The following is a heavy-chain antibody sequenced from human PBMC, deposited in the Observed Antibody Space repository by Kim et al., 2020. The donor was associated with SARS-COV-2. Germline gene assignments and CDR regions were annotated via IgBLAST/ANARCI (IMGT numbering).Heavy chain of an antibody. V-gene: IGHV3-49*02. CDR2: YGGTT. CDR3: TRGTSTN. Sequence: YGGTTQYAASVKGRFTISRDDSKNIAYLQMDSRKTEDTAVYYCTRGTSTNWGQGTLVTVSS. D-gene: IGHD2-2*01. J-gene: IGHJ1*01.